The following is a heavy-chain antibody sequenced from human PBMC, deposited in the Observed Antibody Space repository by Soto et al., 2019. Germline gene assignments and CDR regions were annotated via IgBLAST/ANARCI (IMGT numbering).Heavy chain of an antibody. CDR3: AKEFGSGWGNGCLDY. D-gene: IGHD6-19*01. J-gene: IGHJ4*02. CDR1: GFTFSSYG. CDR2: ISYDGSNK. V-gene: IGHV3-30*18. Sequence: QVQLVESGGGVVQPGRSLRLSCAASGFTFSSYGMHWVRQAPGKGLEWVAVISYDGSNKYYADSVKGRFTISRDNSKNTLYLKMNSLRAEDTAVYYCAKEFGSGWGNGCLDYWGQGTLVTVSS.